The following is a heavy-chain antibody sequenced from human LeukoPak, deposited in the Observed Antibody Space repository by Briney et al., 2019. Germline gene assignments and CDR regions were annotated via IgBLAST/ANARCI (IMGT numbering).Heavy chain of an antibody. V-gene: IGHV3-30*02. CDR1: GFTFSSYG. Sequence: GGSLRLSCAASGFTFSSYGMHWVRQAPGKGLEWVAVIWYGGSNKYYADSVKGRFTISRDNSKNTLYLQMNSLRAEDTAVYYCAKDRYSSSPTGPLGSWGQGTLVTVSS. D-gene: IGHD6-13*01. CDR3: AKDRYSSSPTGPLGS. J-gene: IGHJ5*02. CDR2: IWYGGSNK.